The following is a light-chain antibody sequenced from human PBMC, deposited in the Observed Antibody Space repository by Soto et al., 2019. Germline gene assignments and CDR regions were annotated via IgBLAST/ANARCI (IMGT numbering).Light chain of an antibody. Sequence: QSVLTQPPSACGTPGQRVTISCSGSSSNIGSNYVYWYQQLPGTAPKLLIYRNNQRPSGVPDRFSGSKSGTSASLAISGLRSEDEADYYCAAWDDSLSGPLFGGGTKLTVL. CDR1: SSNIGSNY. V-gene: IGLV1-47*01. CDR2: RNN. J-gene: IGLJ2*01. CDR3: AAWDDSLSGPL.